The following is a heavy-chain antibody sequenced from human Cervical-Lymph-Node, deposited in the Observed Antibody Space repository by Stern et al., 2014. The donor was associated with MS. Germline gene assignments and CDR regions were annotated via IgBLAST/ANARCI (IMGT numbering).Heavy chain of an antibody. D-gene: IGHD6-6*01. V-gene: IGHV3-21*01. CDR3: ARDITIAARLYYYYGMDV. CDR2: ISSSSSYI. J-gene: IGHJ6*02. Sequence: EVQLVESGGGLVKPGGSLRLSCAASGFTFSSYSMNWVRQAPGKGLEWVSSISSSSSYIYYADSVKGRFTISRDNAKNSLYLQMNSLRAEDTAVYYCARDITIAARLYYYYGMDVWGQGTTVTVSS. CDR1: GFTFSSYS.